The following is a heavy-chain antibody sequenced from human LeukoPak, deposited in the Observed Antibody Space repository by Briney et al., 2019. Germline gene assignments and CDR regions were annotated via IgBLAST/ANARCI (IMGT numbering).Heavy chain of an antibody. D-gene: IGHD2-8*01. Sequence: ASVKVSCKASDYTFTSYGITWVRQAPGQGLEWTGWISGYNGNTNYAQKLQGRVTMTTDTSTSTAYMELRGLRSDDTAVYYCARGGDIVPLQYWGRGTLVTVSS. CDR2: ISGYNGNT. CDR1: DYTFTSYG. V-gene: IGHV1-18*04. CDR3: ARGGDIVPLQY. J-gene: IGHJ1*01.